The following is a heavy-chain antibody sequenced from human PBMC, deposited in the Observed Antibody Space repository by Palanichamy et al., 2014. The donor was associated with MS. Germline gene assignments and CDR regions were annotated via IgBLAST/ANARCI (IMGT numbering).Heavy chain of an antibody. D-gene: IGHD6-6*01. V-gene: IGHV2-70*04. Sequence: QVTLKESGPALVKPTQTLTLTCTFSGFSLSTGRMRVSWIRQPPGKALEWLARIDWDDDKFYRTSLKTRLTISKDTSKNQVVLTMTNMDPVDTATYYCARMSSSSYFDYWGQGTLVTVSS. CDR3: ARMSSSSYFDY. CDR2: IDWDDDK. J-gene: IGHJ4*02. CDR1: GFSLSTGRMR.